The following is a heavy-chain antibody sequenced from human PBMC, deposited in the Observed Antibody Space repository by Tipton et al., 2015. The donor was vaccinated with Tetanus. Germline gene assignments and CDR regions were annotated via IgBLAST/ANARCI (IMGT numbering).Heavy chain of an antibody. J-gene: IGHJ5*02. CDR1: DLTFRSYG. Sequence: RSLRLSCSASDLTFRSYGMHWVRQAPGKGLEWVAVISYDGGNKFYADSVKGRFTISRDNSQKMLYLHMDSLRSEDTAIYYCAKSMSGSGSPNWLDPWGQGTLVTVSS. D-gene: IGHD3-10*01. CDR3: AKSMSGSGSPNWLDP. V-gene: IGHV3-30*18. CDR2: ISYDGGNK.